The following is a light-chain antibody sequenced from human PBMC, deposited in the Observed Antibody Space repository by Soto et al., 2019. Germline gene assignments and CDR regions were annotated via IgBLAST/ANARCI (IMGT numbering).Light chain of an antibody. CDR3: QQFDTSPLT. CDR2: GAS. J-gene: IGKJ4*01. Sequence: EIVLTQSPGTLSLSPGERATLSCRASQSLSSSYLAWYQQKPGQAPRLLIYGASSRATGIPARFSGSGSGTDFTLTISSLEPEDFAVYYCQQFDTSPLTFGRGTKVDI. CDR1: QSLSSSY. V-gene: IGKV3-20*01.